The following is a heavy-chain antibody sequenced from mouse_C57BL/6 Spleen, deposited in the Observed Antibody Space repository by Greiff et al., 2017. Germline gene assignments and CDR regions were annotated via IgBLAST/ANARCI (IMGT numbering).Heavy chain of an antibody. Sequence: EVQLQQSGPVLVKPGASVKMSCKASGYTFTDYYMNWVKQSHGKSLEWIGVINPYNGGTSYNQKFKGKATLTVDKSSSTAYMELNSLTSEDSAVYYCARYDYDEDYYAMDYWGQGTSVTVSS. CDR1: GYTFTDYY. J-gene: IGHJ4*01. D-gene: IGHD2-4*01. V-gene: IGHV1-19*01. CDR2: INPYNGGT. CDR3: ARYDYDEDYYAMDY.